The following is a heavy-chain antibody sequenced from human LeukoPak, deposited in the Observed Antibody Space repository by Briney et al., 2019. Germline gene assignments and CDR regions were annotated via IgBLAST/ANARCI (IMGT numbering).Heavy chain of an antibody. CDR1: GGSISSYY. CDR2: IYYSGSTNY. V-gene: IGHV4-59*01. J-gene: IGHJ3*02. Sequence: SETLSLTCTVSGGSISSYYWSWIRQPPGKGLEWIGYIYYSGSTNYNYNPSLKSRVTISVDTSKSQFSLKLSSVTAADTAVYYCARDLGRAVADMRGAFDIWGQGTMVTVSS. D-gene: IGHD6-19*01. CDR3: ARDLGRAVADMRGAFDI.